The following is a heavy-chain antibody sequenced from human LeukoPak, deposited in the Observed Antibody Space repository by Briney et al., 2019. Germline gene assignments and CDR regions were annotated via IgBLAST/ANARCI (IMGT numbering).Heavy chain of an antibody. J-gene: IGHJ4*02. D-gene: IGHD5-12*01. CDR1: GFTFSSYT. CDR3: ARARGYSRDF. CDR2: ITGDSAHI. Sequence: GGSLRLSCAASGFTFSSYTMNWVRQAPGKGLDWVSSITGDSAHIFYADSVQGRFTISRDNAINSLYLQMSGLTAEDTAVYYCARARGYSRDFWGQGTLVTVSS. V-gene: IGHV3-21*01.